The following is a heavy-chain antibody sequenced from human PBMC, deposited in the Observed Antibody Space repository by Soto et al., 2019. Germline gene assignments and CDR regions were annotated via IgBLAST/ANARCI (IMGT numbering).Heavy chain of an antibody. V-gene: IGHV1-18*04. J-gene: IGHJ4*02. CDR1: GYTFNSHG. Sequence: QVQLVQSGAEVKKPGASVKVSCKASGYTFNSHGISWVRQAPGHGLEWMGWISAYNGNTNYAQRLKGRVIMTTDTSTSPAYMELRSLTSDDAAVYYCARGVSTTWYEPTDYWGQGTLVTVSS. CDR2: ISAYNGNT. CDR3: ARGVSTTWYEPTDY. D-gene: IGHD6-13*01.